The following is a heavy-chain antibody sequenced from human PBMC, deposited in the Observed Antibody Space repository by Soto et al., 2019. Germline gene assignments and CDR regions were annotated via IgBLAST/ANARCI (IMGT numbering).Heavy chain of an antibody. CDR1: GFTFSSAW. Sequence: GGSLRLSCAASGFTFSSAWMSWVRQAPGKGLEWVGRIKSKTDGGTTDYAAPVKGRFTISRDDSKNTLYLQMNSLKTEDTAVYYCPTDGMITFGGVIVPNWFDPWGQGTLVTVSS. J-gene: IGHJ5*02. CDR2: IKSKTDGGTT. V-gene: IGHV3-15*01. D-gene: IGHD3-16*01. CDR3: PTDGMITFGGVIVPNWFDP.